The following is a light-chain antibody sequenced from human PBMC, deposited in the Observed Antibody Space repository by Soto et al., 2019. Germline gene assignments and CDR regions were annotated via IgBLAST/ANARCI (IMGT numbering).Light chain of an antibody. CDR2: DVS. J-gene: IGLJ2*01. Sequence: QSVLTQPASVSGSPGQSITISCTGTSSDFGSYNSVSWYQQHPGKAPKLMIFDVSYRPSGVSNRFSGSKSGNTASLTISGLQPEDEADYYCRSYTSITTVLFGGGTKLTVL. CDR1: SSDFGSYNS. CDR3: RSYTSITTVL. V-gene: IGLV2-14*01.